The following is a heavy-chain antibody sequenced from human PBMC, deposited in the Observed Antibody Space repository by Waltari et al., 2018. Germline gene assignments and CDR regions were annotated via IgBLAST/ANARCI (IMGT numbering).Heavy chain of an antibody. J-gene: IGHJ4*02. V-gene: IGHV4-4*07. Sequence: QVQLQESGPGLVKPSETLSLTCTVSGGSISSYYWSWIRQPAGKGLEWIGRIYTLGSTNYHPSLKSRVTMSVDTSKNQFSLKLSSVTAADTAVYYCARGYYDSSGYFSSFDYWGQGTLVTVSS. CDR2: IYTLGST. CDR1: GGSISSYY. D-gene: IGHD3-22*01. CDR3: ARGYYDSSGYFSSFDY.